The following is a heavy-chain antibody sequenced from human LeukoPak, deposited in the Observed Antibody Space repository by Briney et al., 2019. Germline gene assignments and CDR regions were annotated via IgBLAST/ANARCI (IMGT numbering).Heavy chain of an antibody. V-gene: IGHV3-23*01. J-gene: IGHJ3*02. CDR1: GFTFSTYA. D-gene: IGHD1-7*01. Sequence: PGGSLRLSCVVSGFTFSTYAMSWVRQAPGKGLEWVSSISGSGDGTYYADSVEGRFTVSRDNSKNTLYLQMNSLRDEETAVYYCAKTLLELPSDAFDIWGQGTMVTVSS. CDR2: ISGSGDGT. CDR3: AKTLLELPSDAFDI.